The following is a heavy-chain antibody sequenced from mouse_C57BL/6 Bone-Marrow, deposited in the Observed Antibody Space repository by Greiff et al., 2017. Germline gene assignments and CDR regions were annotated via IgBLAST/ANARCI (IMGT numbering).Heavy chain of an antibody. Sequence: QVQLQQSGAELVRPGASVTLSCKASGYTFTDYEMHWVKQTPVHGLEWIGAIDPETGGTAYNQKFKGKAILTADKSSSTAYMELRSLTPEDSAVYYCTREGSNYPFAYWGQGTLVTVSA. CDR1: GYTFTDYE. J-gene: IGHJ3*01. CDR2: IDPETGGT. CDR3: TREGSNYPFAY. V-gene: IGHV1-15*01. D-gene: IGHD2-5*01.